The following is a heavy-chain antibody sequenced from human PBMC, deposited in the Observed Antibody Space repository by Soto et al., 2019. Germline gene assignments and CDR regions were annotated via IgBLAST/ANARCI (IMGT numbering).Heavy chain of an antibody. CDR2: VFYSGNT. V-gene: IGHV4-39*01. CDR1: GGAISSSRSY. D-gene: IGHD2-21*01. J-gene: IGHJ5*02. CDR3: ARQPTAGDMDLWFDP. Sequence: QLQLQESGPGLVKASETLSLTCIVSGGAISSSRSYWAGIRQPPGKGLEWIANVFYSGNTYYNPSLASRVTVSVDTSRNQFSLRLSSGTAADTAVYYCARQPTAGDMDLWFDPWGQGTLVTVSS.